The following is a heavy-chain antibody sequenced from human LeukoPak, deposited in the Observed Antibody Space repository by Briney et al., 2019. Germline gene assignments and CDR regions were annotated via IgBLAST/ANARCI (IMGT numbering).Heavy chain of an antibody. CDR1: GGSISSGSYY. CDR3: ARDRRRDPRDAFDI. Sequence: SETLSLTCTVSGGSISSGSYYWSWIRQPAGKGLEWIGRIYTSGSTNYNPSLKSRITISVDTSKNQFSLKLSSVTAADTAVYYCARDRRRDPRDAFDIWGQGTMVTVSS. J-gene: IGHJ3*02. CDR2: IYTSGST. V-gene: IGHV4-61*02.